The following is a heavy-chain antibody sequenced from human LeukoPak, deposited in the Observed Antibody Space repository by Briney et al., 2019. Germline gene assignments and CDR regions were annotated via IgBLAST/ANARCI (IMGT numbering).Heavy chain of an antibody. V-gene: IGHV3-23*01. CDR1: GLVFGKYA. D-gene: IGHD5-12*01. CDR3: AKGRCSGPGCDSFDY. J-gene: IGHJ4*02. Sequence: GGSLRLSCAASGLVFGKYAMAWVRQAPGKGLECVSIISDDSSFTYYLDSVKGRSTIFRDNSKNTLYLHMNSLKAEDTAVYYCAKGRCSGPGCDSFDYWGQGTLVTVSS. CDR2: ISDDSSFT.